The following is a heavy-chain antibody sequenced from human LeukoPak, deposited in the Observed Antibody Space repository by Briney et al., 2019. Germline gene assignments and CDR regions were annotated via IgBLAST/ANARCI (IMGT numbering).Heavy chain of an antibody. CDR1: GESFSGYY. V-gene: IGHV4-34*01. CDR2: INHSGST. J-gene: IGHJ4*02. D-gene: IGHD1-26*01. CDR3: ARGPPIVGATIDY. Sequence: MSSETLSLTCAVYGESFSGYYWSWIRQPPGKGLEWIGEINHSGSTNYNPSLKSRVTISVDTSKNQFSLKLSSVTAADTAVYYCARGPPIVGATIDYWGQGTLVTVSS.